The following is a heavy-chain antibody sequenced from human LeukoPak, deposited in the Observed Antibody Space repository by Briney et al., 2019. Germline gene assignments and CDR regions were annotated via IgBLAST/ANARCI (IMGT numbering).Heavy chain of an antibody. CDR3: ARGTLDIPGEHGAFDY. V-gene: IGHV3-21*01. CDR2: ISTSSSYI. J-gene: IGHJ4*02. CDR1: GFTFSTYS. Sequence: GGSLRLSCAASGFTFSTYSMNWVRQAPGKGLEWVSSISTSSSYIYYADSVKGRFTISRDNAKKSLYLQMNSLRAEATAVYYCARGTLDIPGEHGAFDYWGQGTLVTVSS. D-gene: IGHD5-12*01.